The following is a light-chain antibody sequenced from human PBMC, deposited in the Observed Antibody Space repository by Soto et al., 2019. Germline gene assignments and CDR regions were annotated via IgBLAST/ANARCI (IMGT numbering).Light chain of an antibody. CDR3: SSYTRSSTPYV. CDR1: SSDVGGYNY. J-gene: IGLJ1*01. V-gene: IGLV2-14*01. CDR2: EVS. Sequence: QSVLTQPASVSGSPGQSITISCTGTSSDVGGYNYVSWYQQHPGKAPKLMIYEVSNRPSRVSNRFSGSKSGNTASLTISGLQAEDEADYYCSSYTRSSTPYVYGTGTKVTAL.